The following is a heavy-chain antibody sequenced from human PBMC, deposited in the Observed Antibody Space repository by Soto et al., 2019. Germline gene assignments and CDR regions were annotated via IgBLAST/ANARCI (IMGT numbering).Heavy chain of an antibody. J-gene: IGHJ4*02. Sequence: QVQLMQSGAEVKRPGASVKLSCKASGYTFTNYFMHWVRQAPGQGLEWMGVINPSDGSTTYAQKFQGRVIMTRDTSTNTVYMELSSLRSEDTAIYYCARRGGYGIDYWGQGTLVTVSS. V-gene: IGHV1-46*01. CDR3: ARRGGYGIDY. CDR2: INPSDGST. D-gene: IGHD5-18*01. CDR1: GYTFTNYF.